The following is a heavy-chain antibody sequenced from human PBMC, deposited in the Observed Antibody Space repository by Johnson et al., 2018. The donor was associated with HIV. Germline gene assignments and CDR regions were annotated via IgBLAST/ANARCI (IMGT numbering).Heavy chain of an antibody. CDR3: ARDTDSSSWYTGPDAFDI. V-gene: IGHV3-11*04. J-gene: IGHJ3*02. CDR2: ISATGITL. Sequence: QVQLVESGGGVVRPGGSLRLSCAASEFTYSDFYINWIRQPPGKGLEWVSSISATGITLYYADSVKGRFTISRDNAKNSLYLQMNSLRAEDTAVYYCARDTDSSSWYTGPDAFDIWGQGTMVTVSS. D-gene: IGHD6-13*01. CDR1: EFTYSDFY.